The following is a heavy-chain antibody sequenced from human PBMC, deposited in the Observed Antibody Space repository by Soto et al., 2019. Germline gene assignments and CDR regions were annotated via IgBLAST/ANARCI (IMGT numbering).Heavy chain of an antibody. CDR3: AKGLIQYPDY. V-gene: IGHV3-30*18. Sequence: PGGSLILSCAASGFTFSSYGMHWGRQAPGKGLEWVAVISYDGSNKYYADSVKGRFTISRDNSKNTLYLQMNSLRAEDTAVYYCAKGLIQYPDYWGQGTLVTVSS. D-gene: IGHD4-4*01. CDR2: ISYDGSNK. CDR1: GFTFSSYG. J-gene: IGHJ4*02.